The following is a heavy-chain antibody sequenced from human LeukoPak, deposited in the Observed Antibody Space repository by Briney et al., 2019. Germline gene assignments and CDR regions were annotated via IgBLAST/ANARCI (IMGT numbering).Heavy chain of an antibody. V-gene: IGHV4-59*11. CDR1: ADSFSSHY. J-gene: IGHJ3*02. D-gene: IGHD4-17*01. Sequence: SETLSLTCAVSADSFSSHYWTWIRQSPGKGLEWIGYISYIGSTNYNPSLKSRVTISIDTSKNQFSLKLRSVTAADTAVYYCARDLVTVTNGFDIWGQGTMVSLSS. CDR3: ARDLVTVTNGFDI. CDR2: ISYIGST.